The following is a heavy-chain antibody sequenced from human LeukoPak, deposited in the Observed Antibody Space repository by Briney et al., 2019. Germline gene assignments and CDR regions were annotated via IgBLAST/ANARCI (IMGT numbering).Heavy chain of an antibody. CDR1: GGTFSSYA. CDR3: ARSGAQLRYFDWFRPNAFDI. D-gene: IGHD3-9*01. V-gene: IGHV1-69*13. CDR2: IIPIFGTA. Sequence: SVKVSCKASGGTFSSYAIGWVRQAPGQGLGWMGGIIPIFGTANYAQKFQGRVTITADESTSTAYMELSSLRSEDTAVYYCARSGAQLRYFDWFRPNAFDIWGQGTMVTVSS. J-gene: IGHJ3*02.